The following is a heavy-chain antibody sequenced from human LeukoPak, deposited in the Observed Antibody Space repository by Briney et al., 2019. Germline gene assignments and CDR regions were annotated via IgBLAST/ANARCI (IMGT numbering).Heavy chain of an antibody. D-gene: IGHD3-10*01. CDR3: ARGTYYYGSGSYYPYYYYYYYMDV. J-gene: IGHJ6*03. CDR1: GYTFTSYD. Sequence: GASVKVSCKASGYTFTSYDINWVRQATGQGLEWMGWMNPNSGNTGYAQKFQGRVTITRNTSISTAYMELSSLRSEDTAVYYCARGTYYYGSGSYYPYYYYYYYMDVWGKGTTVTVSS. CDR2: MNPNSGNT. V-gene: IGHV1-8*03.